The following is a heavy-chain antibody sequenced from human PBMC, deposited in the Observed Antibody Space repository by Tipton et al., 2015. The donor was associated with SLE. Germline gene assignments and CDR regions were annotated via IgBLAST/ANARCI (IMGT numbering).Heavy chain of an antibody. CDR1: GYSISSGYY. V-gene: IGHV4-38-2*01. CDR2: ISHSGNT. J-gene: IGHJ4*02. CDR3: ASARAAAGTGNFDY. D-gene: IGHD6-13*01. Sequence: TLSLTCDVYGYSISSGYYWAWIRQPPGKGLEWIGSISHSGNTYDNPSLKSRVTTSVDTSRNHFSLNLNSVTAADTAVYYCASARAAAGTGNFDYWGQGALVIVSS.